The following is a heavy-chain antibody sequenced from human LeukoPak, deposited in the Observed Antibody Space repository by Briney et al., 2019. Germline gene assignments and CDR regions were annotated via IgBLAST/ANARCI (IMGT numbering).Heavy chain of an antibody. V-gene: IGHV3-7*01. CDR2: IRQDGSDE. CDR3: ARLSDTEGSSTSYRASDI. J-gene: IGHJ3*02. CDR1: GFTFTTHW. Sequence: PGESLRLSCAASGFTFTTHWMSWVRQAPGKGLEWVANIRQDGSDEHYLESVKGRFTISRDNAKNSLYLQMSSLGAEDTAVYYCARLSDTEGSSTSYRASDIWGQGTLVTVSS. D-gene: IGHD2-2*01.